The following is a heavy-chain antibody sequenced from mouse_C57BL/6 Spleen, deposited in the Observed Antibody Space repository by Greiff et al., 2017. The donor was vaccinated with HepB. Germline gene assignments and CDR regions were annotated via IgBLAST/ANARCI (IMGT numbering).Heavy chain of an antibody. CDR2: IYPGDGDT. Sequence: QVTLKVSGPELVKPGASVKISCKASGYAFSSSWMNWVKQRPGKGLEWIGRIYPGDGDTNYNGKFKGKATLTADKSSSTAYMQLSSLTSEDSAVYFCARSGGLLRDWYFDVWGTGTTVTVSS. CDR1: GYAFSSSW. D-gene: IGHD1-1*01. J-gene: IGHJ1*03. CDR3: ARSGGLLRDWYFDV. V-gene: IGHV1-82*01.